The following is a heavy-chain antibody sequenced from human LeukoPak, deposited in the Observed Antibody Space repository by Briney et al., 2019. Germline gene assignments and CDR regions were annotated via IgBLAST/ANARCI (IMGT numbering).Heavy chain of an antibody. V-gene: IGHV3-30*03. CDR3: ARFRIAAAGFFDY. CDR2: ISYDGSNK. J-gene: IGHJ4*02. D-gene: IGHD6-13*01. CDR1: GFTFSSYG. Sequence: GRSLRLSCAASGFTFSSYGIHWVRQAPGKGLEWGAVISYDGSNKYYADSVKGRFTISRDNSKNTLYLQMNSLRAEDTAVYYCARFRIAAAGFFDYWGQGTLVTVSS.